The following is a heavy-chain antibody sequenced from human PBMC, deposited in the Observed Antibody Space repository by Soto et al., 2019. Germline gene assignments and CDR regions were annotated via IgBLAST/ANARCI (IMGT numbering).Heavy chain of an antibody. CDR3: ARGPLPLRPPTVLRYFDVVHDAFDI. J-gene: IGHJ3*02. CDR1: GFTFSSYS. CDR2: ISSSSSYI. D-gene: IGHD3-9*01. Sequence: GGSLRLSCAASGFTFSSYSMNWVRQAPGKGLEWVSSISSSSSYIYYADSVKGRFTISRDNAKNSLYLQMNSLRAEDTAVYYCARGPLPLRPPTVLRYFDVVHDAFDIWGQGTMVTVSS. V-gene: IGHV3-21*01.